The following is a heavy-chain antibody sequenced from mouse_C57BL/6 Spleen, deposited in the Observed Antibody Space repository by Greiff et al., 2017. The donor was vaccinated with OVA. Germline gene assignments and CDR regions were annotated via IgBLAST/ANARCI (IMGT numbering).Heavy chain of an antibody. V-gene: IGHV1-75*01. Sequence: QVQLQQSGPELVKPGASVKISCKASGYTFTDYYINWVKQRPGQGLEWIGWIFPGGGSTYYNEKFKGKATLTVDKSSSTAYMLLSSLTSEDSAVYFGARRGSTVVDLDAMDYWGQGTSVTVSS. CDR1: GYTFTDYY. D-gene: IGHD1-1*01. CDR3: ARRGSTVVDLDAMDY. J-gene: IGHJ4*01. CDR2: IFPGGGST.